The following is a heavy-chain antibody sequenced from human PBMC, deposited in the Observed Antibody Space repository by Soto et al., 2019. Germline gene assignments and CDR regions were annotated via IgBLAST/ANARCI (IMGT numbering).Heavy chain of an antibody. D-gene: IGHD4-17*01. CDR2: LSGRGGST. V-gene: IGHV3-23*01. J-gene: IGHJ4*01. CDR3: ARRLPHDYGFDY. Sequence: EVQLLESGGGLLQPGGSLRLSCAASGFTFGNYAVSWVRQAPRKGLEWVSTLSGRGGSTFYADSVKGRFTISRDNSKNTLYLQLNSLRAEDTAIYYCARRLPHDYGFDYWGHGTLVTVSS. CDR1: GFTFGNYA.